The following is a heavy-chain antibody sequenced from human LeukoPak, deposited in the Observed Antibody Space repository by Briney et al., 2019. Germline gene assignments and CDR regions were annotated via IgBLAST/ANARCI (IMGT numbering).Heavy chain of an antibody. Sequence: ASVKVSCKASGYTFTGYSIHWVRQAPGQGLEWMGWFNPNSGGTNYAQKFQDRVTMTRDTSINTAYMELSRLRFDDTADYYCARGGGTISGVVDYWGQGTLVTVSS. D-gene: IGHD3-3*01. V-gene: IGHV1-2*02. CDR2: FNPNSGGT. J-gene: IGHJ4*02. CDR1: GYTFTGYS. CDR3: ARGGGTISGVVDY.